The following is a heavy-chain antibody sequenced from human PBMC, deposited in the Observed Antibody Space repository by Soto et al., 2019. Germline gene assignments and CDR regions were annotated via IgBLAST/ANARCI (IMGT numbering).Heavy chain of an antibody. V-gene: IGHV1-18*01. D-gene: IGHD3-10*01. Sequence: ASVKVSCKASGYTFTSYGISWVRQAPGQGLEWMGWISAYNGNTNYAQKLQGRVTMTTDTSTSTAYMELRSLRSDDTAVYYCARVDTMVRGVMIQLDYWGQGTLVTVSS. CDR3: ARVDTMVRGVMIQLDY. J-gene: IGHJ4*02. CDR1: GYTFTSYG. CDR2: ISAYNGNT.